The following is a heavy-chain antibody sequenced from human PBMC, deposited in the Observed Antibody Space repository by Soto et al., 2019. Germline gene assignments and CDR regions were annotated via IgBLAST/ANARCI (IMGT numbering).Heavy chain of an antibody. V-gene: IGHV3-23*01. CDR3: AKAFLPEHTMTTSH. D-gene: IGHD3-3*01. CDR2: ISGSDSST. J-gene: IGHJ4*02. CDR1: GFTFNSFA. Sequence: PGGSLRLSCAASGFTFNSFAMSWVRQAPGKGLEWVSVISGSDSSTYYADSVKGRFTISRDNSKNALHLQMNSLRAEDTAVYFCAKAFLPEHTMTTSHWGQGTLVTVSS.